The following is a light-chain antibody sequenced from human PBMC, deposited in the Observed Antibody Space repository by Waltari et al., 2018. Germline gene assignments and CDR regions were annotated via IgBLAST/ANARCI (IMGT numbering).Light chain of an antibody. CDR3: QQYDSSPLT. Sequence: ESVLTQSQGAMSLSPGERVTLSCRATQSVTNNYLAWYQQKPGQAPRLLIFGASNRATGIPDRFSGSGSGTDFTLTINRLEPEDSAVYYCQQYDSSPLTFGGGTTVGIK. V-gene: IGKV3-20*01. J-gene: IGKJ4*01. CDR2: GAS. CDR1: QSVTNNY.